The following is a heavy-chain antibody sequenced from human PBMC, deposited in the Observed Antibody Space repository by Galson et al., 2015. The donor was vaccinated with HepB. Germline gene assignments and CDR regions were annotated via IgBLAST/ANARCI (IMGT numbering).Heavy chain of an antibody. Sequence: CAISGDSVSSNSAAWNWIRQSPSRGLEWLGRTYYRSKWYNDYAVSVKSRITINPDTSKNQFSLQLNSVTPEDTAVYYCARGVGYSSGWYGSYYYYYYYMDVWGKGTTVTVSS. CDR1: GDSVSSNSAA. J-gene: IGHJ6*03. V-gene: IGHV6-1*01. D-gene: IGHD6-19*01. CDR3: ARGVGYSSGWYGSYYYYYYYMDV. CDR2: TYYRSKWYN.